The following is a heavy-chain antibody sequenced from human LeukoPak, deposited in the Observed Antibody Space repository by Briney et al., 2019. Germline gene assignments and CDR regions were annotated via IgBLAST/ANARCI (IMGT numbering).Heavy chain of an antibody. CDR1: GGPISDYY. Sequence: NSSETLPLTCNVSGGPISDYYWSWIRQPPGKGLEWIGYIYFRGTTNYSPSFQSRVSISVDTSKNQFSLRLTSVTAADTAVYYCARDRFYDNSGFRRLDFWGQGLLVTVSS. J-gene: IGHJ4*02. V-gene: IGHV4-59*01. CDR3: ARDRFYDNSGFRRLDF. CDR2: IYFRGTT. D-gene: IGHD3-22*01.